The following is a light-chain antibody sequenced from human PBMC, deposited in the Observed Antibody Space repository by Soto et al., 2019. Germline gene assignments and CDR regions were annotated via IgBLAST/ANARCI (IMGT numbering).Light chain of an antibody. V-gene: IGLV4-69*01. CDR1: SGHSSYA. CDR3: QTGGTGMV. CDR2: VNSDGSH. Sequence: QSVLTQSPSASASLGASVKLTCTLSSGHSSYAIAWHQQQPEKGPRYLMEVNSDGSHTKGDGIPDRFSGSSSGAERSLSISSLQSEDEADYYCQTGGTGMVFGGGTKLTVL. J-gene: IGLJ2*01.